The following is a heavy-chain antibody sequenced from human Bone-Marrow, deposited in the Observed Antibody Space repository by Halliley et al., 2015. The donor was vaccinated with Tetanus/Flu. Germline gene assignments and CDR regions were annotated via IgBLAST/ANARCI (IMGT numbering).Heavy chain of an antibody. J-gene: IGHJ6*02. CDR3: ASLGAVDV. CDR2: ITSSSSYM. CDR1: GFPFRTYN. Sequence: AASGFPFRTYNMHWVRQAPGKGLEWVSSITSSSSYMYYADSVQGRFTISRDNAKNSLYLQINSLRAEDTAVYYCASLGAVDVWGQGTTVTVS. V-gene: IGHV3-21*01.